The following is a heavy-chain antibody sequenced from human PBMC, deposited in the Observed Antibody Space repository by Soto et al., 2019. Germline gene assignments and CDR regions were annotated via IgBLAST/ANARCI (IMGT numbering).Heavy chain of an antibody. CDR3: AREGALKPFSS. CDR1: GFTFSNYN. J-gene: IGHJ5*02. Sequence: GGSLRLSCEGSGFTFSNYNMNWVRQAPGKGLEWVSHISGTSVYVHYADSVKGRFTISRDNAKNSVYLQMDSLRVEDTAVYYCAREGALKPFSSWGQGALVTVS. V-gene: IGHV3-21*01. CDR2: ISGTSVYV.